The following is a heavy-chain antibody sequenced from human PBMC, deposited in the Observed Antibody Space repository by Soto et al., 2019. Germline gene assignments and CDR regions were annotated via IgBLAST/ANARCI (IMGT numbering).Heavy chain of an antibody. Sequence: GGSLRLSCAASGFTVSDNYMSWVRQAPGKGPEWVSVTYGSDTTYRDSVKGRFTISRDDSKNTLFLQMNSLRAEDTAVYYCARDLNYWGQGTLVTVSS. J-gene: IGHJ4*02. CDR2: TYGSDTT. D-gene: IGHD3-9*01. CDR1: GFTVSDNY. CDR3: ARDLNY. V-gene: IGHV3-66*01.